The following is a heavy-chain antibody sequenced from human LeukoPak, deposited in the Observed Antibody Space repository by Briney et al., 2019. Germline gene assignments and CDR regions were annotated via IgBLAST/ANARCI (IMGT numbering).Heavy chain of an antibody. D-gene: IGHD3-10*01. Sequence: SETLSLTCAVSGYSISSGYYWGWLRQPPGKGLEGIGSMYHRGGTYYNPSLKSRVTISVDTSKNQFSLKLSSVTAADTAMYCCARSGSYYYYMDVWGQGTTVTVSS. CDR1: GYSISSGYY. J-gene: IGHJ6*03. CDR3: ARSGSYYYYMDV. V-gene: IGHV4-38-2*01. CDR2: MYHRGGT.